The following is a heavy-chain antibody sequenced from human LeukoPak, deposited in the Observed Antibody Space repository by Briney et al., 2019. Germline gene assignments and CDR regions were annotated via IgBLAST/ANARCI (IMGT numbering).Heavy chain of an antibody. CDR3: AKKIPTSFDP. J-gene: IGHJ5*02. CDR2: ISDSGGNT. V-gene: IGHV3-23*01. CDR1: GFTFSSYA. Sequence: PGGSLRLSCAASGFTFSSYAMSWVRQAPGKGLEWVSGISDSGGNTYYAGSVKGRFTISRDNSKNMLYLQMGSLRAEDTAVYYCAKKIPTSFDPWGQGTLVTVSS.